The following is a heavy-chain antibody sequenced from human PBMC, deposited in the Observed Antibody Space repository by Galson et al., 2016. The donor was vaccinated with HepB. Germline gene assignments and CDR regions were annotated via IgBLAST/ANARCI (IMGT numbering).Heavy chain of an antibody. CDR2: ISGSGGTT. J-gene: IGHJ4*02. Sequence: SLRLSCAASEFTFSKYAMSWVRQAPGKGLEWVSTISGSGGTTDYADSVKGRFTISRDNSKNTLYLQMNSLRAEDTAVYYCARGDPLFDYWGQGTLVTVSS. CDR1: EFTFSKYA. V-gene: IGHV3-23*01. D-gene: IGHD3-16*01. CDR3: ARGDPLFDY.